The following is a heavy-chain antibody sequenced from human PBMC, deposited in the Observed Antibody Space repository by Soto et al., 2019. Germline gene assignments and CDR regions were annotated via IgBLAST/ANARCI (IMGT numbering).Heavy chain of an antibody. CDR2: ISAYNGNT. CDR3: AREGVEMATSTFSY. Sequence: GASLKVSCKASGYTFTSYGISWVQQAPGQGLEWMGWISAYNGNTNYAQKLQGRVTMTTDTSTSTAYMELRSLRSDDTAVYYCAREGVEMATSTFSYWGQGXLVTVSS. V-gene: IGHV1-18*01. D-gene: IGHD5-12*01. J-gene: IGHJ4*02. CDR1: GYTFTSYG.